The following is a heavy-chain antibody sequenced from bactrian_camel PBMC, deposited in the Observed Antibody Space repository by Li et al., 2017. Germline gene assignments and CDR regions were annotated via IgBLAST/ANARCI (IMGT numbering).Heavy chain of an antibody. J-gene: IGHJ6*01. Sequence: VQLVESGGGSVQVGGSLRLSCEASGCAGNCNSMGWFRQAPGEEREAVAAMATDGSSTYYVDSVKGRFTISRDNAKNTVYLQMNSLKPEDTAMYYCAADAVYTRGTDRDFANFDSWGQGTQVTVS. CDR2: MATDGSST. D-gene: IGHD5*01. CDR1: GCAGNCNS. CDR3: AADAVYTRGTDRDFANFDS. V-gene: IGHV3-3*01.